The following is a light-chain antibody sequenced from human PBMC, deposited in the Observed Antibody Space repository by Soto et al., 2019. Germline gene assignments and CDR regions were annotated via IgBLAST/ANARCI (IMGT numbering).Light chain of an antibody. J-gene: IGKJ1*01. CDR1: ESLLKSDGNTY. Sequence: DVVMTQSPLSLPVTLGQPASISCRSSESLLKSDGNTYLNWFQQRPGQSPRRLIYKVSNRDSGVPDRFSGSGSGTDFTLKISRVEAEDVGLYYCMQGSRLPPWTFGQGTTVEI. CDR2: KVS. V-gene: IGKV2-30*01. CDR3: MQGSRLPPWT.